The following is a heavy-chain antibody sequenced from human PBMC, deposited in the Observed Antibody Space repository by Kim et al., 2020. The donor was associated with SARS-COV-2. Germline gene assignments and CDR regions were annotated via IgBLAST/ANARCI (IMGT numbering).Heavy chain of an antibody. Sequence: SETLSLTCAVYGGSFSGYYWSWIRQPPGKGLEWIGEINHSGSTNYNPSPKSRVTISVDTSKNQFSLKLSSVTAADTAEYYCSRAGRQWLVRQMFYYLDYWGQGTRVTVSS. CDR2: INHSGST. V-gene: IGHV4-34*01. CDR3: SRAGRQWLVRQMFYYLDY. CDR1: GGSFSGYY. D-gene: IGHD6-19*01. J-gene: IGHJ4*02.